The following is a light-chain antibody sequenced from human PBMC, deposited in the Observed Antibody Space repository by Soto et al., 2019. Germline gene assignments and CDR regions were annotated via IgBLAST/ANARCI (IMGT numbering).Light chain of an antibody. CDR1: RSNIGAGYD. CDR3: QSYDSSLGGRGV. Sequence: QSVLTQPLSVSGAPGQRGTISCTRSRSNIGAGYDVHWDKQLPGTAPKLLIYGNSNRPSGVPDRFSDSKSGTPASLAITGLQSEDESDYSCQSYDSSLGGRGVFGGGTELTVL. J-gene: IGLJ2*01. V-gene: IGLV1-40*01. CDR2: GNS.